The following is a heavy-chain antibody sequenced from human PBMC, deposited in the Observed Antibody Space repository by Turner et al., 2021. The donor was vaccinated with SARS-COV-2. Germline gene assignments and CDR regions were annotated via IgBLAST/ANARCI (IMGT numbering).Heavy chain of an antibody. D-gene: IGHD2-15*01. Sequence: QVQLVQSAAEVQNPGASVKVSCTASGHTFTSYDINWVRQATGQGLEWRGWMNIKSGNTGDAQKFQGRVTMTRKTSISTAYMELSSLRSEDTAVYYWARGDCSGGSCYDLGYWGQGTLVTVSS. CDR1: GHTFTSYD. J-gene: IGHJ4*02. V-gene: IGHV1-8*01. CDR2: MNIKSGNT. CDR3: ARGDCSGGSCYDLGY.